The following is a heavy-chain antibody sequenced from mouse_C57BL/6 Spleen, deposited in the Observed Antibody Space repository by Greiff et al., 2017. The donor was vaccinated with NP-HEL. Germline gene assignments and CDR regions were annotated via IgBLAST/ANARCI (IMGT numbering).Heavy chain of an antibody. CDR2: IWGGGST. Sequence: VKLMESGPGLVAPSQSLSITCTVSGFSLTSYGVDWVRQPPGKGLEWLGVIWGGGSTNYNSALMSRLSISKDNSKSQVFLKMNSLQTDDTAMYYCARSTMITTEGYYYAMDYWGQGTSVTVSS. D-gene: IGHD2-4*01. J-gene: IGHJ4*01. CDR3: ARSTMITTEGYYYAMDY. CDR1: GFSLTSYG. V-gene: IGHV2-9*01.